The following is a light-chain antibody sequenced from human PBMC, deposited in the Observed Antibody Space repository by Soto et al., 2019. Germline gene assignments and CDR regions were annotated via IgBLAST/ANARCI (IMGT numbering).Light chain of an antibody. CDR3: SSYTSSSPL. CDR2: DVS. Sequence: QSALTPPASVSGSPGQSITISCTGNSSDVGGYNYVSWYQQHPGKAPKLLIYDVSNRPSGVSNRFSGSKSGNTASLTISGLQAEDESDYYCSSYTSSSPLFGGGTKLTVL. J-gene: IGLJ2*01. CDR1: SSDVGGYNY. V-gene: IGLV2-14*01.